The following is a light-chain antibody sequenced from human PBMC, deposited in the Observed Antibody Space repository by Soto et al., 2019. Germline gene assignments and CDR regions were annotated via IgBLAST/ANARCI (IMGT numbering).Light chain of an antibody. Sequence: SVLAQPASVSGSPGQSITISCTGTGSDVGAYDFVSWYQQHPDKAPKLMIYEVSNRPSGVSYRFSGSKSVNTATLTIPGLQAEDEADYYCSSYTTSSTRVFGTGTKLTVL. J-gene: IGLJ1*01. CDR3: SSYTTSSTRV. CDR1: GSDVGAYDF. V-gene: IGLV2-14*03. CDR2: EVS.